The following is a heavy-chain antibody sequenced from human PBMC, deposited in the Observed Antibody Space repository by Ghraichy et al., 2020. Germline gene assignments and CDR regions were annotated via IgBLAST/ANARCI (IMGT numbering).Heavy chain of an antibody. J-gene: IGHJ3*02. CDR2: INPSGGST. V-gene: IGHV1-46*01. CDR1: GYTFTSYY. Sequence: ASVKVSCKASGYTFTSYYMHWVRQAPGQGLEWMGIINPSGGSTSYAQKFQGRVTMTRDTSTSTVYMELSSLRSEDTAVYYCARGGPGGLWPPEIDAFDIWGQGTMVTVSS. CDR3: ARGGPGGLWPPEIDAFDI. D-gene: IGHD2/OR15-2a*01.